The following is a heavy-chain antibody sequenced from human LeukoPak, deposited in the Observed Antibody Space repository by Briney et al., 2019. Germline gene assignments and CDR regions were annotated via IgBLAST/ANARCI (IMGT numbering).Heavy chain of an antibody. V-gene: IGHV5-51*01. D-gene: IGHD5-24*01. CDR2: IYPGDSDT. J-gene: IGHJ4*02. CDR1: GYSFTSYW. CDR3: ARSLGSHNYQPHCFDY. Sequence: GESLKISCKGSGYSFTSYWIGWVRQMPGKGLEWMGLIYPGDSDTRYSPSFQGQVTISADKSISTAYLQWSSLKASDTAMYYCARSLGSHNYQPHCFDYWGQGTLVTVSS.